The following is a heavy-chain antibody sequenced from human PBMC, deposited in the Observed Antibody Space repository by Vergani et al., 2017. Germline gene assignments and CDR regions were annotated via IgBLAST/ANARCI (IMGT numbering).Heavy chain of an antibody. J-gene: IGHJ3*02. CDR1: GASIRSSNYY. CDR2: IYYSGST. V-gene: IGHV4-39*01. Sequence: QLQLQESGPGLVKPSATLTLTCSVSGASIRSSNYYWGWIRQPPGKGLEWIASIYYSGSTYYNPSLKSRVTISVDTSKNQFSLKLSSVTAADTAVYYCARAPIGSXIFGVVIIRFAFDIWGQGTMVTVSS. CDR3: ARAPIGSXIFGVVIIRFAFDI. D-gene: IGHD3-3*01.